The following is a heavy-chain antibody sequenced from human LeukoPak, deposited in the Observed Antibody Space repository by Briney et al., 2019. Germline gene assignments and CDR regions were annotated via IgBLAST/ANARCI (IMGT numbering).Heavy chain of an antibody. CDR1: AGSISLYNTYY. V-gene: IGHV4-59*12. Sequence: PSETLSLTCTVSAGSISLYNTYYWNWIRQSPGKGLEWIGYIYYSGSTSYNPSLKSRVTISVDTFRNQFSLKLSSVTAADTAVYYCARGHGDTAISYWGQGTLVTVSS. J-gene: IGHJ4*02. CDR2: IYYSGST. CDR3: ARGHGDTAISY. D-gene: IGHD5-18*01.